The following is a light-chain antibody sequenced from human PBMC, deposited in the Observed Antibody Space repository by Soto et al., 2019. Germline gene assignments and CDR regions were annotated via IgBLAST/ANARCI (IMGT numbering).Light chain of an antibody. Sequence: AMTQSPATLSVSPGERATLSCRASQSVSSNLAWYQHKPGHAPRLLIYGASIRATGIPARFSGSGSGTEFTLTISSLQSEDVAVYYCQQYNNWPLTFGGGTKVEIK. CDR3: QQYNNWPLT. CDR1: QSVSSN. CDR2: GAS. V-gene: IGKV3-15*01. J-gene: IGKJ4*01.